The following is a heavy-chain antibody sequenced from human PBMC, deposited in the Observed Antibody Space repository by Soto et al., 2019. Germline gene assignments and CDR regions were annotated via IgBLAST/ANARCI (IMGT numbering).Heavy chain of an antibody. J-gene: IGHJ5*02. Sequence: VGSLRLSCTASGFTISTTCMSWVRQSPGKGLEWFAVIYSSGRTYYADSVKDRFNIFRDISKNTLYLQMSSLRVEDTAVYYCGRGPHWKCGASPVTWGPGTLVTVSS. CDR2: IYSSGRT. CDR3: GRGPHWKCGASPVT. V-gene: IGHV3-66*01. D-gene: IGHD1-1*01. CDR1: GFTISTTC.